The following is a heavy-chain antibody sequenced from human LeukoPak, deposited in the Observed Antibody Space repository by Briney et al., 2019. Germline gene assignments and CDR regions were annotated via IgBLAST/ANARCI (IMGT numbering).Heavy chain of an antibody. CDR3: ANLALWGYCSSTSCYTLDY. D-gene: IGHD2-2*02. V-gene: IGHV4-31*03. Sequence: PSETLSLTCTVSGGSISSGGYYWSWIRQHPGKGLEWIGYIYYSGSTYYNPSLKSRVTISVDTSKNQFSLKLSSVTAADTAVYYCANLALWGYCSSTSCYTLDYWGQGTLVTVSS. CDR2: IYYSGST. J-gene: IGHJ4*02. CDR1: GGSISSGGYY.